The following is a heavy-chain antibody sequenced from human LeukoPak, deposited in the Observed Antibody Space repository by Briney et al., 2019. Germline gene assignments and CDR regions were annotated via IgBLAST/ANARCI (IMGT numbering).Heavy chain of an antibody. CDR1: GGTFSSYA. CDR3: ARERFGEFYYYGMDV. Sequence: SVKVSCKASGGTFSSYAISWVRQAPGQGLEWMGSIIPILGIANYAQKFQGRVTITADKSTSTAYVELSSLRSEDTAVYYCARERFGEFYYYGMDVWGQGTTVTVSS. CDR2: IIPILGIA. V-gene: IGHV1-69*04. D-gene: IGHD3-10*01. J-gene: IGHJ6*02.